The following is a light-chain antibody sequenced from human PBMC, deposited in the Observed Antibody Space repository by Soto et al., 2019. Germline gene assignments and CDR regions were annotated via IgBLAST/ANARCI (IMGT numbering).Light chain of an antibody. CDR2: EDN. J-gene: IGLJ3*02. V-gene: IGLV6-57*04. CDR1: SGSIASNY. Sequence: NFMLTQPHSVSESPGKTVTISCTRSSGSIASNYVQWYQQRPGSAPTTVIHEDNQRPSGVPDRFSGSINSSSNSASLTISGLESEDQADYYCQSYDSSNRVFGGGTKVTAL. CDR3: QSYDSSNRV.